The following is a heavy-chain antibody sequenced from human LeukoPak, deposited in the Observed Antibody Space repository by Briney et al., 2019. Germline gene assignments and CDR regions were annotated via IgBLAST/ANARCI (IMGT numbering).Heavy chain of an antibody. V-gene: IGHV1-8*01. CDR1: GYTFTSYD. J-gene: IGHJ4*02. CDR2: MNPNSGNT. Sequence: ASVKVSCKASGYTFTSYDINWVRQATGQGLERMGWMNPNSGNTGYAQKFQGRVTMTRNTSISTAYMELSSLRSEDTAVYYCAGGRTDIVVVPATLRNYYFDYWGQGTLVTVSS. D-gene: IGHD2-2*01. CDR3: AGGRTDIVVVPATLRNYYFDY.